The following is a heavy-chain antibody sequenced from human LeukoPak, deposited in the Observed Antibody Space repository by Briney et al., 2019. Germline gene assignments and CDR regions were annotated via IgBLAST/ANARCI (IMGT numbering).Heavy chain of an antibody. CDR1: GFAFSSYA. J-gene: IGHJ5*02. CDR3: ARDNTAMGSGWFDP. D-gene: IGHD5-18*01. CDR2: ISYDGSNK. V-gene: IGHV3-30*04. Sequence: PGRSLRLSCAASGFAFSSYAMHWVRQAPGKGLEWVAVISYDGSNKYYADSVKGRFTIPRDNSKNTLYLQMNSLRAEDTAVYYCARDNTAMGSGWFDPWGQGTLVTVSS.